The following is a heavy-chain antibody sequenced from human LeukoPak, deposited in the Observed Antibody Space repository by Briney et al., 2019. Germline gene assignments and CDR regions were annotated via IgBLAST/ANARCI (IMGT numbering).Heavy chain of an antibody. D-gene: IGHD3-22*01. Sequence: TSETLSLTCTVSGGSINNYYWTWIRQPPGKGLEWIGHIYYSGSTDSNPSLKSRVTLSVDTSKNQFSLKLSSVTAADTAVYYCARGGYYDGSGFSPRHNWFDPWGQGTLVTVSS. V-gene: IGHV4-59*01. CDR3: ARGGYYDGSGFSPRHNWFDP. CDR1: GGSINNYY. J-gene: IGHJ5*02. CDR2: IYYSGST.